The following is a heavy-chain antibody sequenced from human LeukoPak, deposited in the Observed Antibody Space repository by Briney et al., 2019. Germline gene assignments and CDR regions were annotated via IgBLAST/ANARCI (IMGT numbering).Heavy chain of an antibody. Sequence: GGSLRLSCAAAGFTFNRYWMSWVRQATGKGLECVAKIKEDGSEKHYVDSVKGRFTISRDNAKNSLYLQMNSLRGEDTAVYYCARDYTGGWNDYWGQGTLVTVSS. D-gene: IGHD7-27*01. CDR3: ARDYTGGWNDY. CDR2: IKEDGSEK. CDR1: GFTFNRYW. V-gene: IGHV3-7*01. J-gene: IGHJ4*02.